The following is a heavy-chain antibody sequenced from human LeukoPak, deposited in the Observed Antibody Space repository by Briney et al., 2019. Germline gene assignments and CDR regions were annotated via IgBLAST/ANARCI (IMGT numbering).Heavy chain of an antibody. CDR2: ISSSSGYI. J-gene: IGHJ4*02. D-gene: IGHD3-22*01. CDR1: GFTFGTCS. V-gene: IGHV3-21*01. CDR3: ARVLGIYYDGSGPSLY. Sequence: GGSLRLSCAASGFTFGTCSMNWVRQALGKGLEWVSSISSSSGYIYYADSVKGRFTISRDNAKNSLYLQMNSLRGEDTAVYYCARVLGIYYDGSGPSLYWGQGTLVTVSS.